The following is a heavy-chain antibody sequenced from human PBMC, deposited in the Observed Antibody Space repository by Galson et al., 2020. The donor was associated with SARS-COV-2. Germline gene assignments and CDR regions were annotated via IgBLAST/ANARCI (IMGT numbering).Heavy chain of an antibody. J-gene: IGHJ4*02. V-gene: IGHV4-39*01. D-gene: IGHD3-10*01. Sequence: SETLSLTCSVSGASISGSSYHWDWIRQPPGKGLEWTGNIYYSGNTYYNPSLKSRVTISVDTSKNQFSLKLSSVTAADTAIYYCARRGKVRGDQYYFDYWGQGTLVTVSS. CDR2: IYYSGNT. CDR1: GASISGSSYH. CDR3: ARRGKVRGDQYYFDY.